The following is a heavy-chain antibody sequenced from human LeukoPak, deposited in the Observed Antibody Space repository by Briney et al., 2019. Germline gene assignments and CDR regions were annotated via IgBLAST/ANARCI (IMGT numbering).Heavy chain of an antibody. CDR2: IRYDGSNK. D-gene: IGHD4-17*01. Sequence: GGSLRLSCAASGFTFSSYGMHWVRQAPGKGLEWVAFIRYDGSNKYYADSVKGRFTISRDNSKNTLYLQMNSLRAEDTAVYYCAKAFHDYGDYGYLYYYYMDVWGKGTTVTISS. CDR1: GFTFSSYG. CDR3: AKAFHDYGDYGYLYYYYMDV. V-gene: IGHV3-30*02. J-gene: IGHJ6*03.